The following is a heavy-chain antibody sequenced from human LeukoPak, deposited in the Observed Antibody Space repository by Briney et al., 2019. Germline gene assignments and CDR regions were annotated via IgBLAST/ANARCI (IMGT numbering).Heavy chain of an antibody. CDR1: GGSISSYY. V-gene: IGHV4-59*01. Sequence: SETLSLTCTVSGGSISSYYWSWIRQPPGKGLEWIGYIYYSGSTNYNPSLKSRVTISVDTSKNQFSLKLSSVTAADTAVYYCARDQSGWTNLDYWGQGTLVTVSS. J-gene: IGHJ4*02. D-gene: IGHD6-19*01. CDR2: IYYSGST. CDR3: ARDQSGWTNLDY.